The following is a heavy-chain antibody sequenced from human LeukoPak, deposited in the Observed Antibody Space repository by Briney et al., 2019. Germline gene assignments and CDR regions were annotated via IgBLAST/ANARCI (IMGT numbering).Heavy chain of an antibody. V-gene: IGHV4-61*01. CDR1: GGSVSSGRYY. J-gene: IGHJ3*02. CDR3: ARVGTADAFDI. D-gene: IGHD1-1*01. CDR2: IYYSGST. Sequence: SETLSLTCTVSGGSVSSGRYYWSWIRQPPGKGLEWIGYIYYSGSTNYNPSLKSRVTISVDTSKNQFSLKLSSVTAADTAVYYCARVGTADAFDIWGQGTMVTVSS.